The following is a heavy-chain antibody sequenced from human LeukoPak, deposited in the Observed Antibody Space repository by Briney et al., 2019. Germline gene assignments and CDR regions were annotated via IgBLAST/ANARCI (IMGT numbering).Heavy chain of an antibody. CDR2: ISSSGST. CDR3: ARAGGLWFGELLWEGDAFDI. V-gene: IGHV4-61*02. J-gene: IGHJ3*02. D-gene: IGHD3-10*01. CDR1: GDSISSGDYY. Sequence: PSETLSLTCTVSGDSISSGDYYWSWIRQPAGKGLEWIGRISSSGSTNYNPSLKSRVTISVDTSKNQFSLKLSSVTAADTAVYYCARAGGLWFGELLWEGDAFDIWGQGTMVTVSS.